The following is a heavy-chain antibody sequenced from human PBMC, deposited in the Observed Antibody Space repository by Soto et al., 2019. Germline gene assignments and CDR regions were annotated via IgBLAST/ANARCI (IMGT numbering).Heavy chain of an antibody. D-gene: IGHD1-26*01. Sequence: DSLSLACAGDGGSFSGYYWSWIRPPPGKGLEWIGEINHSGSTNYNPSLKCRVTISVDTSKNQFSLKLSSVTAADTAVCYCARLRYRSFDYWGQGTLVTVPS. CDR1: GGSFSGYY. J-gene: IGHJ4*02. CDR3: ARLRYRSFDY. V-gene: IGHV4-34*01. CDR2: INHSGST.